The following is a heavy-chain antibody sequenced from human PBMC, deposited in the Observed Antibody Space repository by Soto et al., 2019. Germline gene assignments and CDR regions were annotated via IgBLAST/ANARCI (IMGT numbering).Heavy chain of an antibody. D-gene: IGHD3-16*02. CDR3: ARTMITFGGVIAPRGYYFGY. J-gene: IGHJ4*02. Sequence: SVKVSCKVSGGTFSSYAISWVRQAPGQGLEWMGGIIPIFGTANYAQKFQGRVTITADESTSTAYRELSSLRSEDTAVYSCARTMITFGGVIAPRGYYFGYWGKGTLVAVSS. CDR1: GGTFSSYA. V-gene: IGHV1-69*13. CDR2: IIPIFGTA.